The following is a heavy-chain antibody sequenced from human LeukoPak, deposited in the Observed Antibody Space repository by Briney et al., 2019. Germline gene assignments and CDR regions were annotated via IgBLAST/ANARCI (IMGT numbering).Heavy chain of an antibody. D-gene: IGHD6-13*01. CDR3: ARSAAGTGTSYSYYYYMDV. CDR2: ISSNGGST. CDR1: GLTFSSYA. V-gene: IGHV3-64*01. J-gene: IGHJ6*03. Sequence: GGSLRLSCAASGLTFSSYAMHWVRQAPGKGLEYVSAISSNGGSTYYANSVKGRFTISRDNSKNTLYLQMGSLRAEDMAVYYCARSAAGTGTSYSYYYYMDVWGKGTTVTVSS.